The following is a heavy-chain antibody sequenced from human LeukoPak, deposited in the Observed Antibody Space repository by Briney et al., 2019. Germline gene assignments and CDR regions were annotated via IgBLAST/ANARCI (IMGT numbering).Heavy chain of an antibody. J-gene: IGHJ4*02. D-gene: IGHD6-19*01. CDR2: ISGSGGST. CDR3: ARDLGEAGTFDY. V-gene: IGHV3-23*01. CDR1: GFTFSSYA. Sequence: PGGSLRLSCAASGFTFSSYAMSWVRQAPGKGLEWVSAISGSGGSTYYADSVKGRFTISRDNSKNTLYLQMNSLRAEDTAVYYCARDLGEAGTFDYWGQGTLVTVSS.